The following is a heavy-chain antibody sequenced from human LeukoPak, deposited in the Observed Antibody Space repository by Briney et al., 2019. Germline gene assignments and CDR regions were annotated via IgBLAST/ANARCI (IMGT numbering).Heavy chain of an antibody. Sequence: GASVEFSFKASGYTFTSYYMHWGRPAPGQGLEWMGIINPSGGSTSYAQKFQGRVTITRDTSTSTVYMELSSLRSEDTAVYYCAGGYSSIFWFDPWGQGTLVTVSS. CDR1: GYTFTSYY. CDR3: AGGYSSIFWFDP. V-gene: IGHV1-46*01. CDR2: INPSGGST. D-gene: IGHD5-18*01. J-gene: IGHJ5*02.